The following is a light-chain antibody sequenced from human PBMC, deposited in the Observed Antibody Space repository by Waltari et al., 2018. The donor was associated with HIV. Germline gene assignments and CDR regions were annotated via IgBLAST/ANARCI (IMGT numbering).Light chain of an antibody. Sequence: QSVLTQPPSASGTPGQRVTISCSGSSSNIGRNYVYWYKQLPGTAPKLLIYRNNQRPSGGPDRFSGSKSGTSASLAISGLRSEDEADYYCATWNDSLSGYVFGTGTKVTV. CDR2: RNN. J-gene: IGLJ1*01. CDR3: ATWNDSLSGYV. V-gene: IGLV1-47*01. CDR1: SSNIGRNY.